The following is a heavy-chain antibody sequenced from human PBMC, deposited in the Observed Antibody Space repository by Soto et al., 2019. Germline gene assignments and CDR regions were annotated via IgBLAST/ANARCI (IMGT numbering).Heavy chain of an antibody. V-gene: IGHV1-3*01. J-gene: IGHJ3*02. Sequence: ASVKVSCKASGYTFTSYAMHWVRQAPGQRLEWMGWINAGNGNTKYSQKLQGRVTITRDTSASTAYMELSSLRSEDTAVYYCARDLYDYCSSTSCYVLGAFDIWGQGTMVTGSS. CDR2: INAGNGNT. CDR1: GYTFTSYA. CDR3: ARDLYDYCSSTSCYVLGAFDI. D-gene: IGHD2-2*01.